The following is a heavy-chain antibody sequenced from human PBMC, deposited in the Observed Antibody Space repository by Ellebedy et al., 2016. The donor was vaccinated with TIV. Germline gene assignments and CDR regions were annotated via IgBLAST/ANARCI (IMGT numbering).Heavy chain of an antibody. CDR2: ISSSSSAI. CDR3: ARGGANRPDY. J-gene: IGHJ4*02. V-gene: IGHV3-48*01. D-gene: IGHD3-16*01. CDR1: GFSFSSYG. Sequence: GGSLRLXXAASGFSFSSYGMDWVRQAPEKGLEWVSYISSSSSAIYYADSVKGRFTISRDNAKNSLYLQMNSLRAEDTAIYYCARGGANRPDYWGQGTLVTVSS.